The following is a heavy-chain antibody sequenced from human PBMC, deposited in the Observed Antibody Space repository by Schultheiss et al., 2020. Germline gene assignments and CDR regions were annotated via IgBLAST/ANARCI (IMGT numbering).Heavy chain of an antibody. Sequence: SETLSLTCTVSGGSISSGGYYWSWIRQPPGKGLEWIGEINHSGSTNYNPSLKSRVTISVDTSKNQFSLKLSSVTAADTAVYYCAKERWTVTTGAPFFDYWGQGTLVTVSS. CDR1: GGSISSGGYY. J-gene: IGHJ4*02. D-gene: IGHD4-17*01. CDR2: INHSGST. V-gene: IGHV4-61*08. CDR3: AKERWTVTTGAPFFDY.